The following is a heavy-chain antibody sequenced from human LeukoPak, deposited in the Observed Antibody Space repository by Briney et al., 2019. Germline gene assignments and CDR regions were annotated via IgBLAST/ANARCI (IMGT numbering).Heavy chain of an antibody. D-gene: IGHD1-26*01. CDR1: GGSVSGGYYY. CDR3: ARDRGWEVFDY. Sequence: SETLSLTCTVSGGSVSGGYYYWSWIRQSPGRGLEWIGNMYYSGTTTYNPSLKSRVTISRDTSKNQFSLNLSSVTSLDTALYYCARDRGWEVFDYWGQGILVTVSS. J-gene: IGHJ4*02. V-gene: IGHV4-61*01. CDR2: MYYSGTT.